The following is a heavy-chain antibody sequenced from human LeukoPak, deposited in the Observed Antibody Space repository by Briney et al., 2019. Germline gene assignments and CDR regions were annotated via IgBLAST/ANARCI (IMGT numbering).Heavy chain of an antibody. J-gene: IGHJ4*02. V-gene: IGHV3-49*03. CDR1: GFTFGDYA. CDR2: IRSKAYGGTT. D-gene: IGHD3-10*01. Sequence: PGRSLRLSCTASGFTFGDYAMSWFRQAPGQGLEWVGFIRSKAYGGTTEYAASVKGRFTISRDDSKSIAYLQMNSLKTEDTAVYYCTRDDSGSGSNPDYWGQGTLVTVSS. CDR3: TRDDSGSGSNPDY.